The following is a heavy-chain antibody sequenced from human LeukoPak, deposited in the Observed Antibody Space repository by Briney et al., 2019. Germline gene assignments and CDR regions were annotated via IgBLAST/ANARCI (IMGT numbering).Heavy chain of an antibody. CDR2: INDNGSKK. CDR1: GFIFSNYG. V-gene: IGHV3-7*01. Sequence: GGSLRLSCTASGFIFSNYGMSWVRQAPGQGLEWVSTINDNGSKKYYVDSVKGRFTISRDNAKNTLYLQMNSLRAGDTAVYYCARDGDCSGGSCYGYWGQGTLVTVSS. CDR3: ARDGDCSGGSCYGY. D-gene: IGHD2-15*01. J-gene: IGHJ4*02.